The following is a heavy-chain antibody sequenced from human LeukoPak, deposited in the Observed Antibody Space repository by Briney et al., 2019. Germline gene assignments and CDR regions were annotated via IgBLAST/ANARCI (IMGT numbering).Heavy chain of an antibody. J-gene: IGHJ4*02. CDR2: INNDGSST. CDR1: GFTFSSHW. CDR3: ARHYQLDY. D-gene: IGHD1-1*01. Sequence: PGGSLRLSCAVSGFTFSSHWMFWVRQVPGKGLVWVSQINNDGSSTTYADSVKGRFTISRDNAKNTLYLQMNSLRVEDTAVYYCARHYQLDYWGQGNLVTVSS. V-gene: IGHV3-74*01.